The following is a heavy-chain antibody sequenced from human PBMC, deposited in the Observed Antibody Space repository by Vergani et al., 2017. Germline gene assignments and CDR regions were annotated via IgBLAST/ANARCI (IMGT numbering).Heavy chain of an antibody. J-gene: IGHJ4*02. CDR3: VKDARSYESFVDS. CDR2: LTGGGGST. D-gene: IGHD1-26*01. V-gene: IGHV3-23*01. CDR1: GFTFSTYA. Sequence: EVQLLESGGSLKQPGGSVRLSCAASGFTFSTYAMHWVRQAPGKGLEWVSALTGGGGSTYYADSFKGRFIISRDNSRDTLYLQMNSLRPEDTATYYCVKDARSYESFVDSWGQGTLVTVSS.